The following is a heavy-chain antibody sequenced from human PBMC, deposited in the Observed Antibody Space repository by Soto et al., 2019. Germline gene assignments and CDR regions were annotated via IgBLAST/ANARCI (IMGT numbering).Heavy chain of an antibody. CDR3: ASVGHGDYIWPVSEDLDAFDI. Sequence: ASVKVSCKASGYTFTGYYMHWVRQAPGQGLEWMGWINPNSGGTNYAQKFQGRVTMTRDTSISTAYMELSRLRSDDTAVYYCASVGHGDYIWPVSEDLDAFDIWGQGTMVTVSS. D-gene: IGHD4-17*01. CDR2: INPNSGGT. CDR1: GYTFTGYY. J-gene: IGHJ3*02. V-gene: IGHV1-2*02.